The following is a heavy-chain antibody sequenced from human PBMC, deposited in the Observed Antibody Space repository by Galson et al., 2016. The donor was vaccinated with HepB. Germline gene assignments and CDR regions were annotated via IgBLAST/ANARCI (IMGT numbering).Heavy chain of an antibody. CDR3: AHSHMDV. CDR1: GFSLSTSGVD. Sequence: PALVKPTQTLTLTCTFSGFSLSTSGVDVGWSRQPPGKAPEVLAITHWNDDKRYSPSLKSRVTITKGTTKNQVVLTMTNMAPVDTATYYCAHSHMDVWGQGTTVTVSS. V-gene: IGHV2-5*01. J-gene: IGHJ6*02. CDR2: THWNDDK.